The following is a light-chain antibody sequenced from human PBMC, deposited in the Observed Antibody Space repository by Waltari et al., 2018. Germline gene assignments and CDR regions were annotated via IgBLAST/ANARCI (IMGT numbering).Light chain of an antibody. CDR3: QQYNDWPRT. V-gene: IGKV3-15*01. CDR1: QSVSRN. J-gene: IGKJ1*01. CDR2: GSS. Sequence: EIVMTQSPATLSVSPGDRATLSCRASQSVSRNLAWYQQKPGQAPRLLIYGSSTRATGIPARFSGSGSGTEFTLTISGLQSEDSAVYYCQQYNDWPRTFGLGTRVEIE.